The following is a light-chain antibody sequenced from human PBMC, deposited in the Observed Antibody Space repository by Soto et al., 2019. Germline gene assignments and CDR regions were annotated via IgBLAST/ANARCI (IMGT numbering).Light chain of an antibody. CDR2: KAS. V-gene: IGKV1-5*03. CDR3: QHYNSYSEA. Sequence: DIQMTQSPSTLSGSVGDRVTITCRASQTISSWLAWYQQKPGKAPKLLIYKASTLKSGVPSRFSRSGCGIEFTLTINSLQPDDFATYYCQHYNSYSEAFGQGTKVELK. CDR1: QTISSW. J-gene: IGKJ1*01.